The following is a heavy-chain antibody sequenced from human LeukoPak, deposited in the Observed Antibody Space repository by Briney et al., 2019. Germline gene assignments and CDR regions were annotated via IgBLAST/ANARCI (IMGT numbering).Heavy chain of an antibody. CDR2: ISYDGSNK. CDR1: GFTFSSYA. J-gene: IGHJ4*02. CDR3: ARDPNFWSGYCDY. V-gene: IGHV3-30-3*01. D-gene: IGHD3-3*01. Sequence: GGSLRLSCAASGFTFSSYAMHWVRQAPGKGLEWVAVISYDGSNKYYADSVKGRFTISRDNSKNTLYLQMNSLRAEDTAVYYCARDPNFWSGYCDYWGQGTLVTVSS.